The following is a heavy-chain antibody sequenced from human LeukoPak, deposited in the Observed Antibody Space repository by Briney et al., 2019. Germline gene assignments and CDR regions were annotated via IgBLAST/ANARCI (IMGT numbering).Heavy chain of an antibody. J-gene: IGHJ4*02. V-gene: IGHV3-33*01. Sequence: HPGGSLRLSCAASGFAFSSYGMHWVRQAPGKGLEWVAVIWYDGSNKYYADSVKGRFTISRDNSKNTLYLQMNSLRAEDTAVYYCARGHDYGDFFDYWGQGTLVTVSS. CDR3: ARGHDYGDFFDY. CDR2: IWYDGSNK. D-gene: IGHD4-17*01. CDR1: GFAFSSYG.